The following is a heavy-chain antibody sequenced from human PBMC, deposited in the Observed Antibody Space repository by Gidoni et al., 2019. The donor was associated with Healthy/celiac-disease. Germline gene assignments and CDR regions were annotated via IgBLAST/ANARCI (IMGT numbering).Heavy chain of an antibody. CDR3: ARRHWELRDDY. CDR2: IYYSGST. CDR1: GGSISSSSYY. Sequence: QLQLQESGPGLVKPSETLSLTCPVSGGSISSSSYYWGWIRQPPGKGLEWIGSIYYSGSTYYNPSLKSRVTISVDTSKNQFSLKLSSVTAADTAVYYCARRHWELRDDYWGQGTLVTVSS. D-gene: IGHD1-26*01. J-gene: IGHJ4*02. V-gene: IGHV4-39*01.